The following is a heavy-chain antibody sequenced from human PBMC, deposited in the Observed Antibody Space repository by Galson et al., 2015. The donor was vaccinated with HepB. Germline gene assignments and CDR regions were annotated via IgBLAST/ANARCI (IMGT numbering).Heavy chain of an antibody. D-gene: IGHD3-22*01. CDR3: ARVYYVPYDSSGFDDY. CDR2: VYYGGST. Sequence: SETLSLTCTVSGGSVGSNSWTWIRQPPGKGQEWIGYVYYGGSTNYNPSLKSRATISADTSKNQFSLTLKSVTAADTAVYFCARVYYVPYDSSGFDDYWGQGTLVSVSS. CDR1: GGSVGSNS. V-gene: IGHV4-59*02. J-gene: IGHJ4*02.